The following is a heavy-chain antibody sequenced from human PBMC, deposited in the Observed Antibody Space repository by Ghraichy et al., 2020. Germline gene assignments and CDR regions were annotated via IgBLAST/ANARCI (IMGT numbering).Heavy chain of an antibody. CDR3: ASGPWGLPPTYALDV. V-gene: IGHV1-69*13. Sequence: SVKVSCKASGGTFSDYAFSWVRQAPGQGLEWMGGIISIFGTANYAQKFQGRVTINADESTRTAYMELSSLRSEDTAVYYCASGPWGLPPTYALDVWGQGATVT. J-gene: IGHJ6*02. CDR1: GGTFSDYA. D-gene: IGHD7-27*01. CDR2: IISIFGTA.